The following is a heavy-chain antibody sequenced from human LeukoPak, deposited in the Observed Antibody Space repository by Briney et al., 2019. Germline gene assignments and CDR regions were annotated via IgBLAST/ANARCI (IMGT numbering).Heavy chain of an antibody. CDR2: ISGSGGST. CDR1: GFTFSSYE. CDR3: ARAGGYSYGSLDP. V-gene: IGHV3-23*01. D-gene: IGHD5-18*01. Sequence: GGSLRLSCAASGFTFSSYEMNWVRQAPGKGLEWVSAISGSGGSTYYADSVKGRFTISRDNSKNTLYLQMNSLRAEDTAVYYCARAGGYSYGSLDPWGQGTLVTVSS. J-gene: IGHJ5*02.